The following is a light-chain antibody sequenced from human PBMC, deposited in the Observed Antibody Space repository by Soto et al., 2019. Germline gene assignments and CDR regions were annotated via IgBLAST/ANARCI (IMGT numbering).Light chain of an antibody. CDR3: AAWDDSLSGYV. J-gene: IGLJ1*01. CDR1: SSNIGSNY. Sequence: QSVLTQPPSASGTPGQSLTISCSGSSSNIGSNYVYWYQQLPGTAPKLLIYSNNQRPSGVPDRFSGSKSGTSASLAISGLRSEDEADYYCAAWDDSLSGYVFGTGTKVTVL. CDR2: SNN. V-gene: IGLV1-47*02.